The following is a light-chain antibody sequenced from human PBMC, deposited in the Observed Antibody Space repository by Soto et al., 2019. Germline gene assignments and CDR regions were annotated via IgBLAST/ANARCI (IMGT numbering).Light chain of an antibody. CDR3: QQYNSYPG. CDR1: QSISSW. Sequence: DIQMTQSPSTLPASVGDRVTITCRASQSISSWWAWYQQKPGKAPKLLIYDASRLESGVPSRFSGSGSGTEFTLTISSLQPDDFATYYCQQYNSYPGFGQWTKVEIK. V-gene: IGKV1-5*01. CDR2: DAS. J-gene: IGKJ1*01.